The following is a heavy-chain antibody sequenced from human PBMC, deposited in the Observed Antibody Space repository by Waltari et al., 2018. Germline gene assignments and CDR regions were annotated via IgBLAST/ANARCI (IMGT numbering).Heavy chain of an antibody. V-gene: IGHV3-30*02. CDR2: IRYDGSNK. J-gene: IGHJ4*02. CDR1: GFTFSSYG. D-gene: IGHD1-26*01. Sequence: QVQLVESGGGVVQPGGSLRLSCAASGFTFSSYGMHWVRQAPGKGLEWVAFIRYDGSNKYYADSVKGRFTISRDNSKNTLYLQMNSLRAEDTAVYYCATTRLKRGATPLFDYWGQGTLVTVSS. CDR3: ATTRLKRGATPLFDY.